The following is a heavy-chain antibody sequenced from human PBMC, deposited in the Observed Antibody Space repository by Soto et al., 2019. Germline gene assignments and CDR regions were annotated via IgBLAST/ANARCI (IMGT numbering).Heavy chain of an antibody. Sequence: GSLRLSCAASGFTFISYAMHWVRQAPGKGLEWVAVISYDGSNKYYADSVKGRFTISRDNSKNTLYLQMNSLRAEDTAVYYCARDPSINYDILTGLSYYYYGMDVWGQGTTVTVSS. CDR3: ARDPSINYDILTGLSYYYYGMDV. CDR1: GFTFISYA. D-gene: IGHD3-9*01. CDR2: ISYDGSNK. J-gene: IGHJ6*02. V-gene: IGHV3-30-3*01.